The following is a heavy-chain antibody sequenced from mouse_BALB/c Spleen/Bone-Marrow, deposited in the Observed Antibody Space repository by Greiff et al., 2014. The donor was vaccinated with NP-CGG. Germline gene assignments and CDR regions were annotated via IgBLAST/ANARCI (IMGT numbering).Heavy chain of an antibody. CDR1: GYSFTSYW. CDR3: TFLVKEDFAY. D-gene: IGHD2-10*02. CDR2: IYPGNSDT. Sequence: VHVKQSGTVLARPGASVKMSCKASGYSFTSYWMHWVKQRPGQGLEWIGAIYPGNSDTTYKQKFKGKAKLTAVTSASTAYMELSSLTNEHSAVYYCTFLVKEDFAYWGQGTLVTVSA. J-gene: IGHJ3*01. V-gene: IGHV1-5*01.